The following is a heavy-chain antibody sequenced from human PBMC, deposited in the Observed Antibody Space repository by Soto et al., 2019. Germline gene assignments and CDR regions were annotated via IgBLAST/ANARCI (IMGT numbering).Heavy chain of an antibody. CDR1: GFTFGDYA. CDR2: IRSKAYGGTT. J-gene: IGHJ3*02. V-gene: IGHV3-49*03. D-gene: IGHD6-19*01. CDR3: FTPGYSSGWYKGGDLGDAFDI. Sequence: GGSLRLSCTASGFTFGDYAMSWFRQAPGKGLEWVGFIRSKAYGGTTEYAASGKGRFTISRDDSKSIAYLQMNSLKTEDTAVYYCFTPGYSSGWYKGGDLGDAFDIWGQGTMVTVSS.